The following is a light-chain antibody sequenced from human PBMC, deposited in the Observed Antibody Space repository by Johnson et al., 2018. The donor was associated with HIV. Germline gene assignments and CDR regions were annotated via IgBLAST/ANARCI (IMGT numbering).Light chain of an antibody. Sequence: VLTQPPSVSAAPGQKVTISCSGSSSNIGNNFVSWYQQVPGTAPKLLIYENNKRPSGIPDRFSGSKSGTSATLGITGLQTGDEADYYCGTWDSSLSAHVFGTGTKVSVL. V-gene: IGLV1-51*02. CDR1: SSNIGNNF. J-gene: IGLJ1*01. CDR2: ENN. CDR3: GTWDSSLSAHV.